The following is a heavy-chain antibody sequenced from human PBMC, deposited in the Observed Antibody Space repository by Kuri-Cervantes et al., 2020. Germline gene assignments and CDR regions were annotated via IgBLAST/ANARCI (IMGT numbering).Heavy chain of an antibody. CDR1: GGSISSSSYY. V-gene: IGHV4-39*07. CDR3: ARTYMYCGGDCYFDAFDI. J-gene: IGHJ3*02. Sequence: SETLSLTCTVSGGSISSSSYYWGWIRQPPGEGLEWTGSIYYSGSTYYNPSLKSRVTTSVDRSKNQFSLKLSSVTAADTAVCYCARTYMYCGGDCYFDAFDIWGQGTMVTVSS. D-gene: IGHD2-21*02. CDR2: IYYSGST.